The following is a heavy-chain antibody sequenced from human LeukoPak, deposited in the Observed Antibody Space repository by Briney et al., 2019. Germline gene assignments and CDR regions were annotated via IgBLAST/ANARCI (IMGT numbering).Heavy chain of an antibody. Sequence: GGSLRLSCAASGFTFDDYAMHWVRQAPGKGLEWVSGISWNSGSIGYADSVKGRFTISRDNAKNSLYLQMNSLRAEDTALYYCAKSGGSAGKYYYYYYMDVWGKGTTVTISS. V-gene: IGHV3-9*01. CDR3: AKSGGSAGKYYYYYYMDV. CDR2: ISWNSGSI. CDR1: GFTFDDYA. D-gene: IGHD6-13*01. J-gene: IGHJ6*03.